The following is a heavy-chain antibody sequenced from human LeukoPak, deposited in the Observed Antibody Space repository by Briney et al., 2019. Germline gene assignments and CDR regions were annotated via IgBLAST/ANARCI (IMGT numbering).Heavy chain of an antibody. CDR2: IYYSGST. J-gene: IGHJ3*02. Sequence: SETLSLTCPVSGGSLSSYYWSWVRQPPGKGLEWIGYIYYSGSTNYNPSLKSRVTISVDTSKNQFSLKLSSVTAADTAVYYCARVPTDIWGQGTMVTVSS. CDR1: GGSLSSYY. CDR3: ARVPTDI. V-gene: IGHV4-59*01.